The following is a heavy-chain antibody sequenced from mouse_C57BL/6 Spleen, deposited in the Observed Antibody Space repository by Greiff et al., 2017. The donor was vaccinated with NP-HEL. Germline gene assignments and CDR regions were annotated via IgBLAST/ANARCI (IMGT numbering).Heavy chain of an antibody. V-gene: IGHV1-26*01. CDR2: INPNNGGT. J-gene: IGHJ4*01. CDR1: GYTFTDYY. Sequence: VQLQQSGPELVKPGASVKISCKASGYTFTDYYMNWVKQSHGKSLEWIGDINPNNGGTSYNLKFKGKATLTVDKSSSTAYMELRSLTSEDSAVYYCATQGAMDYWGQGTSVTVSS. CDR3: ATQGAMDY.